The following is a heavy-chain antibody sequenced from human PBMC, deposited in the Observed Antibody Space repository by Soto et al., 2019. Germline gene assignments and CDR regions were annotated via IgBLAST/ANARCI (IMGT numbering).Heavy chain of an antibody. CDR3: ARPDEGGYSSNHHYYYALDV. CDR1: GGTFRSYY. J-gene: IGHJ6*02. CDR2: IIPIFDIT. V-gene: IGHV1-69*01. D-gene: IGHD3-22*01. Sequence: QVQLVQSGAEVKKPGSSVKVSCKASGGTFRSYYISWVRQAPGQGLEWMGGIIPIFDITNYAQKFQGRVTITADECTSRAYMKLSSLVSDDTAVYYCARPDEGGYSSNHHYYYALDVWGQGATVTV.